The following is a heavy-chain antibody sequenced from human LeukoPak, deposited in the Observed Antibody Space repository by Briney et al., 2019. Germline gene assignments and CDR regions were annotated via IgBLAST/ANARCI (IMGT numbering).Heavy chain of an antibody. J-gene: IGHJ4*02. CDR1: GFTFSNAW. D-gene: IGHD3-3*01. Sequence: GGSLRLSCAASGFTFSNAWMSWVRQAPGKGLEWVGRIKSKTDGGTTDYAAPVKGRFTISRDDSKNTLYLQMNSLKTEDTAVYYCRDYDFWSGYSGFDYWGQGTLVTVSS. V-gene: IGHV3-15*01. CDR3: RDYDFWSGYSGFDY. CDR2: IKSKTDGGTT.